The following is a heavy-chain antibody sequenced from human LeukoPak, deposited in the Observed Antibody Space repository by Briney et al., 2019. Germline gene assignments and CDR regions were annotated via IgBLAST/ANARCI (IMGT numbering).Heavy chain of an antibody. V-gene: IGHV3-30*04. Sequence: PGRSLRLSCAASGFTFSSYAMHWVRQAPGKGLEWVAVISYDGSNKYYADSVKGRFTISRDNSKNTLYLQMNSLRAEDTAVYYCARDLHPSHGTYDGYYYGMDVWGQGTTVTVSS. CDR3: ARDLHPSHGTYDGYYYGMDV. D-gene: IGHD1-14*01. CDR1: GFTFSSYA. J-gene: IGHJ6*02. CDR2: ISYDGSNK.